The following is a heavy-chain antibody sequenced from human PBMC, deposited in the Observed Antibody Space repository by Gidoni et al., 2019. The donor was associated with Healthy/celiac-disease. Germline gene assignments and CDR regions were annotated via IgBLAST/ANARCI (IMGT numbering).Heavy chain of an antibody. J-gene: IGHJ4*02. CDR2: ISAYNGNT. CDR1: GYTVTSYG. CDR3: ARDLRRIAAAGLSGEDY. D-gene: IGHD6-13*01. Sequence: QVQLVQSGAEVKKPGASVKVSCKASGYTVTSYGISWVRQAPGQGLEWMGWISAYNGNTNYAQKLQGRVTMTTDTSTSTAYMELRSLRSDDTAVYYCARDLRRIAAAGLSGEDYWGQGTLVTVSS. V-gene: IGHV1-18*01.